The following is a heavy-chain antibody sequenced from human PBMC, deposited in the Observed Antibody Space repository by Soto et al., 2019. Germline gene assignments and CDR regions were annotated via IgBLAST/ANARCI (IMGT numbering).Heavy chain of an antibody. Sequence: GGSLRLSCAASGFTVNSNYMSWVRQAPGKGLEWVSAISGSGGSTYYADSVKGRFTISRDNSKNTLYLQMNSLRAEDTAVYYCSKVHHDYGDGFDYWGQGTLVTVSS. D-gene: IGHD4-17*01. V-gene: IGHV3-23*01. CDR2: ISGSGGST. J-gene: IGHJ4*02. CDR1: GFTVNSNY. CDR3: SKVHHDYGDGFDY.